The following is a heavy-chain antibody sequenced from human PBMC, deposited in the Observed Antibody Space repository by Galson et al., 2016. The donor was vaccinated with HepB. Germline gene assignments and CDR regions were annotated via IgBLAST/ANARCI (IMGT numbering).Heavy chain of an antibody. D-gene: IGHD1-7*01. CDR1: GDSVSSKGAA. J-gene: IGHJ5*02. Sequence: CAISGDSVSSKGAAWTWIRQSPSRGLEWLGRTYYRSKWYNDYAVSVKSRIHINPDTSKNHFSLQLNSVTPEDTAVYFCARFSDGGNYFDPWGQGTRVTVSS. CDR3: ARFSDGGNYFDP. CDR2: TYYRSKWYN. V-gene: IGHV6-1*01.